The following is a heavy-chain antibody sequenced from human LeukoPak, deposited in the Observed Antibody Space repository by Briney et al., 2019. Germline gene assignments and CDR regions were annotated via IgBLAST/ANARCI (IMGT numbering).Heavy chain of an antibody. CDR3: ARDQNDYGDWCGYYYGMDV. D-gene: IGHD4-17*01. Sequence: GGSLRLSCAASGFTFSDYYMSWIRQAPGKGLEWVSYISSSGSTIYYADSVKGRFTISRDNAKNSLYLQMNSLRAEDTAVYYCARDQNDYGDWCGYYYGMDVWGQGTTVTVSS. CDR1: GFTFSDYY. V-gene: IGHV3-11*01. J-gene: IGHJ6*02. CDR2: ISSSGSTI.